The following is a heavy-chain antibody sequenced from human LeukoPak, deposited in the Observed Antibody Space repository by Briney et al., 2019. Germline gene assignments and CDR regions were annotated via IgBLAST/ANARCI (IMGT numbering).Heavy chain of an antibody. Sequence: SETLSLTWAVYGGSFSYYSWSWIRQPRGKGLEWFGEINHSGSTYYNPSLKSRVTISVDTSKNQFSLKLSSVTAADTAVYYCAREDYYGAGSLHYWGQGTLVTVSS. J-gene: IGHJ4*02. V-gene: IGHV4-34*01. D-gene: IGHD3-10*01. CDR3: AREDYYGAGSLHY. CDR2: INHSGST. CDR1: GGSFSYYS.